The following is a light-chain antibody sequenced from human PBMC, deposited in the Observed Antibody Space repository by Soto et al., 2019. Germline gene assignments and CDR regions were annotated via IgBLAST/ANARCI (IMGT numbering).Light chain of an antibody. V-gene: IGLV1-51*01. J-gene: IGLJ2*01. Sequence: QSVLTQPPSVSAAPGQKVSISCSGSWSNIGNNYVSWYQQLPGTAPKLLIYDSNKRPSGIPDRFSGSKSGTSGTLGITGTQTGDEADYYCGTWDTSLSAGVFGGGTQLTVL. CDR2: DSN. CDR1: WSNIGNNY. CDR3: GTWDTSLSAGV.